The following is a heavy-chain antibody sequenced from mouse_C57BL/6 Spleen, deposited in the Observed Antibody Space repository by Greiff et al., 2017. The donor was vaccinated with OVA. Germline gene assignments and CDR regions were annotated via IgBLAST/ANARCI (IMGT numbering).Heavy chain of an antibody. Sequence: EVKLVESGGGLVKPGGSLKLSCAASGFTFSSYTMSWVRQTPEKRLEWVATISGGGGNTYYPDTVKGRFTISRDNAKNTLYLQMSSLRSEDTALYYCARPDYYGSSYDYYAMDYWGQGTSVTVSS. D-gene: IGHD1-1*01. CDR2: ISGGGGNT. J-gene: IGHJ4*01. CDR1: GFTFSSYT. CDR3: ARPDYYGSSYDYYAMDY. V-gene: IGHV5-9*01.